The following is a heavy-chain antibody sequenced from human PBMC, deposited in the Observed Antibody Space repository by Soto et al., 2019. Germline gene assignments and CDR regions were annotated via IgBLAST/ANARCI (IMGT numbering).Heavy chain of an antibody. V-gene: IGHV1-24*01. Sequence: ASVKVSCKVSGYTLTELSMHWVRQAPGKGLEWMGGFDPEDGETIYAQKFQGRVTMTEDTSTDTAYMELSSLRSEDTAVYYCATVPIFSPSGYYYYPRYFDYWGQGTLVTAPQ. CDR3: ATVPIFSPSGYYYYPRYFDY. D-gene: IGHD3-22*01. J-gene: IGHJ4*02. CDR2: FDPEDGET. CDR1: GYTLTELS.